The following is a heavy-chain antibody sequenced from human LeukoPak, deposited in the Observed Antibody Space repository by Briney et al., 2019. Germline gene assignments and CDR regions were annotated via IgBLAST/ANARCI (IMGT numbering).Heavy chain of an antibody. CDR3: AREEHSSGSEKVDY. CDR2: IYYSGST. Sequence: PSETLSLTCTVSGGSISSYYWSWIRQPPGKGLEWIGYIYYSGSTNYNPSLKSRVTISVDTSKNQFSLKLSSVTAEDTAVYYCAREEHSSGSEKVDYWGQGTLVTVSS. J-gene: IGHJ4*02. V-gene: IGHV4-59*01. D-gene: IGHD6-19*01. CDR1: GGSISSYY.